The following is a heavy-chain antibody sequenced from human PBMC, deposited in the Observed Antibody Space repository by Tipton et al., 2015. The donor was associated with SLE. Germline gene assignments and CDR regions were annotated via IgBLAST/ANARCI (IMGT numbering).Heavy chain of an antibody. Sequence: SLRLSCAASGFTFSSYSMNWVRQAPGKGLAWVSRINGDGSDAIYASSVKGRFTISRDNAKNTLYLQMTSLRAEDTAVYYCARGGVNHGWDYWGQGTLVTVSS. CDR3: ARGGVNHGWDY. D-gene: IGHD1-14*01. CDR2: INGDGSDA. J-gene: IGHJ4*02. V-gene: IGHV3-74*01. CDR1: GFTFSSYS.